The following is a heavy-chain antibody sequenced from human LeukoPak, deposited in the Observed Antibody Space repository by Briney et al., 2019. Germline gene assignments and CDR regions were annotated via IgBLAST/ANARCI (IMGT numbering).Heavy chain of an antibody. D-gene: IGHD1-26*01. J-gene: IGHJ1*01. V-gene: IGHV5-51*01. CDR1: GYSFTSYW. CDR3: ASSSVGATNAEYFQH. Sequence: KISCKGSGYSFTSYWIGWVRQMPGKGLEWMGIIYPGDSDTRYSPSFQGQVTISADKSISTAYLQWSSLKASDTAMYYCASSSVGATNAEYFQHWGQGTLVTVSS. CDR2: IYPGDSDT.